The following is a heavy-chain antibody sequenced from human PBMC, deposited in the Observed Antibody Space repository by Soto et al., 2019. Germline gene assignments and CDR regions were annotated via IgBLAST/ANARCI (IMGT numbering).Heavy chain of an antibody. V-gene: IGHV1-8*02. D-gene: IGHD3-3*01. CDR2: INPNSGGT. Sequence: ASVKVSCKASGGTFSSYAISWVRQAPGQGLEWMGWINPNSGGTNYAQKFQGRVTMTRNISRNTAHMELSSLQSEDTAVYYCARERKFDFWRKGLDVWGQGTTVTVSS. CDR1: GGTFSSYA. J-gene: IGHJ6*02. CDR3: ARERKFDFWRKGLDV.